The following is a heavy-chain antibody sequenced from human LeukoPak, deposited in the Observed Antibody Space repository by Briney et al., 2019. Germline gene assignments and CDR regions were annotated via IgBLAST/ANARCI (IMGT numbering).Heavy chain of an antibody. D-gene: IGHD1-26*01. CDR1: GFTFSGSA. CDR3: TRQGATNDY. Sequence: GGSLRLXCAASGFTFSGSAMHWVRQASGKGLESVGRIRSKANSYATAYAASVKGRFTISRDDSKNTAYLQMNSLKTEDTAVYYCTRQGATNDYWGQGTLVTVSS. V-gene: IGHV3-73*01. CDR2: IRSKANSYAT. J-gene: IGHJ4*02.